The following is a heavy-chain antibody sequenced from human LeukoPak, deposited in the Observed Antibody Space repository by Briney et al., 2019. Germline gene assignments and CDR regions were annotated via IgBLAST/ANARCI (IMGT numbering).Heavy chain of an antibody. J-gene: IGHJ6*03. CDR1: GYTFTGYY. CDR2: INPNSGGT. Sequence: ASVKVSCKASGYTFTGYYIHWVRQAPGQGLECVGWINPNSGGTNYAQKFQGRVTMTRDTSISTAYMELSRLRSDDTAVYYCARGRVYYYYYMDVWGKGTTVTVSS. CDR3: ARGRVYYYYYMDV. V-gene: IGHV1-2*02.